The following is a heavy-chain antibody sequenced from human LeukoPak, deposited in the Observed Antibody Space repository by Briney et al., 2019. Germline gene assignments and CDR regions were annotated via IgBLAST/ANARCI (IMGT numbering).Heavy chain of an antibody. CDR3: ARDFGRTSDWQPRLYYGMDV. D-gene: IGHD2-2*01. Sequence: GGSLRLSCAASGFTFKSYTMNWVRQAPGKGLEWVSSITSSLSYISYADPVKGRFTISRDNAKNSLSLQMNSLRAEDTAVYYCARDFGRTSDWQPRLYYGMDVWGQGTTVTVSS. CDR2: ITSSLSYI. CDR1: GFTFKSYT. V-gene: IGHV3-21*01. J-gene: IGHJ6*02.